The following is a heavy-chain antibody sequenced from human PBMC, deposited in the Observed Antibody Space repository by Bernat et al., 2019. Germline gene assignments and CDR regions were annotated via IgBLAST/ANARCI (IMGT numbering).Heavy chain of an antibody. CDR2: ISGRDGST. V-gene: IGHV3-23*01. J-gene: IGHJ6*03. CDR1: GFTFSSYA. CDR3: ARHEGVNHHYYMDV. Sequence: EVQLLESGGGLVQPGGSLRISCAASGFTFSSYAMSWVRQAPGKGLDWVSTISGRDGSTFYADSVKGRFTISRDSSQNTLYLQMNNLRAEDTAVYSCARHEGVNHHYYMDVWGKGTAVTVSS. D-gene: IGHD1-14*01.